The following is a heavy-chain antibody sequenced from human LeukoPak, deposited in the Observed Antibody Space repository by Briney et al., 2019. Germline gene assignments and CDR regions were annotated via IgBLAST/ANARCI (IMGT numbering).Heavy chain of an antibody. CDR3: GRSNIVSTVVGVIVEDYFDY. CDR2: INHSGST. Sequence: PSETLSLTCAVYGGSFSGYYWSWIRQPPGKELEWIREINHSGSTNYNPSLKSRVTISVETSKNQFSRKLSSVCAADAGVFYCGRSNIVSTVVGVIVEDYFDYSGEGALCTVSS. D-gene: IGHD3-16*02. V-gene: IGHV4-34*01. CDR1: GGSFSGYY. J-gene: IGHJ4*02.